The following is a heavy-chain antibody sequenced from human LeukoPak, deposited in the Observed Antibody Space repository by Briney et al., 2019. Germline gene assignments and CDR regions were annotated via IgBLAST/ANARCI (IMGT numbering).Heavy chain of an antibody. CDR1: GGSISSGGYY. D-gene: IGHD3-9*01. V-gene: IGHV4-31*03. Sequence: SETLSLTCTVSGGSISSGGYYWSWIRQHPGKGLEWIGYIYYSGSTYYNPSLKSRVTISVDTPKNQFSLKLSSVTAADTAVYYCARAVGFVYYDILTGYLDYWGQGTLVTVSS. CDR3: ARAVGFVYYDILTGYLDY. J-gene: IGHJ4*02. CDR2: IYYSGST.